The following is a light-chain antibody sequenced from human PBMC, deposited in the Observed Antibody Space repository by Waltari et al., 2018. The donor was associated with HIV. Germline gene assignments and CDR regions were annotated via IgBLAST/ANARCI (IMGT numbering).Light chain of an antibody. CDR1: QVISNY. CDR3: QQLFSYPIT. J-gene: IGKJ5*01. Sequence: DIQLTQSPSFLSASVGDRVTITCRAGQVISNYLAWYQQKPGKAPKLLIHSIHALQSGVPSRFSGSGSGTEFTLTISSLQPEDFATYYCQQLFSYPITFGQGTRLEI. CDR2: SIH. V-gene: IGKV1-9*01.